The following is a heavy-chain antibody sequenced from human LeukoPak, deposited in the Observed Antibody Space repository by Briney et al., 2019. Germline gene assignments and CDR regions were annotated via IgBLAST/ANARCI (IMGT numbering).Heavy chain of an antibody. J-gene: IGHJ4*02. Sequence: ASVKVSCKASGGTFSSYAISWVRQAPGQGLEWMGGIIPIFGTANYAQKFQGRVTITADESTSTAYMELSSLRSEDTAVYYCARAHAGYCSSTSCYEGLSFDYWGQGTLVTVSS. CDR1: GGTFSSYA. V-gene: IGHV1-69*13. CDR3: ARAHAGYCSSTSCYEGLSFDY. D-gene: IGHD2-2*01. CDR2: IIPIFGTA.